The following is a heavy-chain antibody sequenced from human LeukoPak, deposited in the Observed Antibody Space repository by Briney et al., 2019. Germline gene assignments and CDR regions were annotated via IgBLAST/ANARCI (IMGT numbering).Heavy chain of an antibody. CDR2: INAGNGNT. D-gene: IGHD6-13*01. CDR1: GYIFTSYA. CDR3: ARDIDRVFNWFDP. Sequence: GASVKVSCKASGYIFTSYAMHWARQAPGQRLEWMGWINAGNGNTKYSQKFQGRVTITRDTSATTVYMELSSLRSEDTAVYYCARDIDRVFNWFDPWGQGTLVTVSS. J-gene: IGHJ5*02. V-gene: IGHV1-3*01.